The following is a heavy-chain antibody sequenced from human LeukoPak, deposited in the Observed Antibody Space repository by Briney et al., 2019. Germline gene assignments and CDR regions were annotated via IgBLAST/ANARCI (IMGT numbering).Heavy chain of an antibody. D-gene: IGHD6-13*01. CDR3: ARGKSATAPDSNWYLDL. CDR2: INPNSGGT. V-gene: IGHV1-2*02. J-gene: IGHJ2*01. CDR1: GYY. Sequence: ASVKVSCKASGYYMHWVRQAPGQGLEWMGWINPNSGGTKYAQKFQGRVTITRDTSISTAYMELSRLGSDDTAVYYCARGKSATAPDSNWYLDLWGRGTLVTVSS.